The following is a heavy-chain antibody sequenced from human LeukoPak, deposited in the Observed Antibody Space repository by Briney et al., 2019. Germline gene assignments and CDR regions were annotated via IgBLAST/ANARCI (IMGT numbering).Heavy chain of an antibody. CDR3: ARDPKHSGYDYNGDY. D-gene: IGHD5-12*01. V-gene: IGHV3-30*04. CDR2: ISYDGSNK. CDR1: GFTFSSYA. Sequence: GGSLRLSCAASGFTFSSYAMSWVRQAPGKGLEWVAVISYDGSNKYYADSVKGRFTISRDNSKNTLYLQMNSLRAEDTAVYYCARDPKHSGYDYNGDYWGQGTLVTVSS. J-gene: IGHJ4*02.